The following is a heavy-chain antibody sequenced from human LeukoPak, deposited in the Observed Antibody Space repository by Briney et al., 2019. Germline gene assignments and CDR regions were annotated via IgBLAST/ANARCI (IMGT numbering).Heavy chain of an antibody. J-gene: IGHJ6*03. CDR2: FDPEDGGT. D-gene: IGHD6-6*01. V-gene: IGHV1-24*01. CDR3: ARAIAGRPKRGYYYYMDV. Sequence: GASVKVSCKVSGYTLTELFTHWVRQAPGKGLEWMGGFDPEDGGTIYAQKFQGRVTITADKSTSTAYMELSSLGSEDTAVYYCARAIAGRPKRGYYYYMDVWGKGTTVTVSS. CDR1: GYTLTELF.